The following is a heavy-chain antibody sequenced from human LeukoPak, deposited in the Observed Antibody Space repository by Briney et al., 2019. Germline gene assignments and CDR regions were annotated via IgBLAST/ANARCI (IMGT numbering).Heavy chain of an antibody. CDR3: GRWGVNAGLYY. J-gene: IGHJ4*02. CDR1: GFSFSNSW. CDR2: INPHGNEK. Sequence: GGSLRLSCVASGFSFSNSWMGWVRHPPGKGMEWEANINPHGNEKNYGDSVEGRFSVSKDKPKNSTYLRVNSLRGEDTGIYYCGRWGVNAGLYYWGQGTLVTVSS. D-gene: IGHD3-10*01. V-gene: IGHV3-7*01.